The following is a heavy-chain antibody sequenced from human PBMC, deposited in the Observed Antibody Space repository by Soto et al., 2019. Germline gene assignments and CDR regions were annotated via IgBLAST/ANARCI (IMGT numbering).Heavy chain of an antibody. CDR2: IIPTLGIA. CDR1: GGTFSSYT. Sequence: SVKVSCKASGGTFSSYTISWERQAPGQGLEWMGRIIPTLGIANYAQKFQGRVTITADKSTSTAYMELSSLRSEDTAVYYCARATQVTVEDYYYYYMDVWGKGTTVTVSS. CDR3: ARATQVTVEDYYYYYMDV. D-gene: IGHD4-4*01. V-gene: IGHV1-69*02. J-gene: IGHJ6*03.